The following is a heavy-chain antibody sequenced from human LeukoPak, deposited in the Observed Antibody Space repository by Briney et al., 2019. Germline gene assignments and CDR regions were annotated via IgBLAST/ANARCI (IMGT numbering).Heavy chain of an antibody. CDR2: INSDGSSS. J-gene: IGHJ4*02. CDR1: GFTFRTYW. CDR3: ARGRYYFDS. Sequence: GGSLRLSCAASGFTFRTYWMHWVRQAPGKGLVWVSRINSDGSSSTYADSVKGRFTISRDNAKNTLYLQMNSLRVEDTAVYYCARGRYYFDSWGQGTLVTVSS. V-gene: IGHV3-74*01.